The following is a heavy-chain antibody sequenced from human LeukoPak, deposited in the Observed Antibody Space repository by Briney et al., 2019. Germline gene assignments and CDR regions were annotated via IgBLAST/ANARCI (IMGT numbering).Heavy chain of an antibody. CDR3: AREYSSSPTFDY. J-gene: IGHJ4*02. Sequence: SQTLSLTCTVSGGSISSDDYYWSWIRQPPGKGLEWIGYIYYSGSTYYNPSLKSRVSISVDTSKNQFSLSLASVTPADTAVYYCAREYSSSPTFDYWGQGTLVTVSS. V-gene: IGHV4-30-4*08. D-gene: IGHD6-6*01. CDR2: IYYSGST. CDR1: GGSISSDDYY.